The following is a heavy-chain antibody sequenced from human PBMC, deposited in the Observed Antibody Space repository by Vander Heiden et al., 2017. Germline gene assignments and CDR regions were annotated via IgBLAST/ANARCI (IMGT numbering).Heavy chain of an antibody. V-gene: IGHV6-1*01. CDR1: GDNVSVDSGT. J-gene: IGHJ4*02. Sequence: QVQLRQSGPGLVRPSQTLSLTCAISGDNVSVDSGTWNWLRQSPSRGLEWLGKTYYRSKWFTDYAVSVRSRIIITPDAPKNQFSLHLNSVTPGDTAVYYCARDMRILYAANYPFDYWGQGILVTVSS. D-gene: IGHD1-7*01. CDR2: TYYRSKWFT. CDR3: ARDMRILYAANYPFDY.